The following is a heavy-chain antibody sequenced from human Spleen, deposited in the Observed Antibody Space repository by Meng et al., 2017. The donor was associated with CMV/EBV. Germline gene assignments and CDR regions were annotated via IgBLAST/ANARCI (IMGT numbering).Heavy chain of an antibody. CDR2: ISPNSGGA. J-gene: IGHJ4*02. D-gene: IGHD3-22*01. CDR3: ARFDFDNSGYYSLY. Sequence: ASVKVSCKASGYTFSVHYMHWVRQAPGQGLGWMGWISPNSGGAIYAQNFQGRVTMTSDTSISTAYMELSRLTSDDTAVYYCARFDFDNSGYYSLYWGQGTLVTVSS. V-gene: IGHV1-2*02. CDR1: GYTFSVHY.